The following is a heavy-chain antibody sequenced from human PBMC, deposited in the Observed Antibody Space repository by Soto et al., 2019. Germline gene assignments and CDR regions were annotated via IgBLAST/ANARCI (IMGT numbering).Heavy chain of an antibody. CDR3: ARVRYSGEGRLVLGYYYYYGMDV. V-gene: IGHV1-18*01. CDR1: GYTFTSYG. CDR2: ISAYNGNT. D-gene: IGHD5-12*01. J-gene: IGHJ6*02. Sequence: QVQLVQSGAEVKKPGASVKVSCKASGYTFTSYGISWVRQAPGQGLEWMGWISAYNGNTNYAQKLQGRVTMTTDTSTSTAYMELRSLRSDDTAVYYCARVRYSGEGRLVLGYYYYYGMDVWGQGTTVTVSS.